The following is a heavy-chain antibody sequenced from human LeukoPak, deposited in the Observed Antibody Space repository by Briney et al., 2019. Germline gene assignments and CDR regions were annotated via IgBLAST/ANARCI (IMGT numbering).Heavy chain of an antibody. J-gene: IGHJ4*02. D-gene: IGHD1-1*01. Sequence: GGSLRLSCAASGFTFSSYAITWVRRAPRRGLEWVSAISGSGGGTYYADSVKGRFTISRDNSKNTLFLQMSSLRAEDTAVYYCARESGTTETSCFDYWGQGTLVTVSS. CDR2: ISGSGGGT. V-gene: IGHV3-23*01. CDR1: GFTFSSYA. CDR3: ARESGTTETSCFDY.